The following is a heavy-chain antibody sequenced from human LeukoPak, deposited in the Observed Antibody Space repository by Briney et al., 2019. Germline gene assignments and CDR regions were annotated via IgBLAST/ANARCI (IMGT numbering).Heavy chain of an antibody. CDR1: GYSFTTYW. CDR2: IYPGDSDT. CDR3: ARSSSSWSLNTFDY. D-gene: IGHD6-13*01. V-gene: IGHV5-51*01. Sequence: GESLKISCKGSGYSFTTYWIGWVRQMPGKGLEWMGIIYPGDSDTRYSPSFQGQVTISADKSIGTAYLQWSSLKASDTAMYYCARSSSSWSLNTFDYWGQGTLVTVSS. J-gene: IGHJ4*02.